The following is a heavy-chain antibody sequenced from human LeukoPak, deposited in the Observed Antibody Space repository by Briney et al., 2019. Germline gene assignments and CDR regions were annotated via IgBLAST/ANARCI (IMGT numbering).Heavy chain of an antibody. V-gene: IGHV3-11*04. CDR2: ISSSGTTM. D-gene: IGHD3-22*01. CDR1: GFTFSDYY. CDR3: ARDWWDSSGYYDY. Sequence: GGSLRLSCAASGFTFSDYYMSWIRRAPGKGLEWVSYISSSGTTMYYADSVKGRFTISRDNAKNSLYLQMNSLRAEDTAVYYCARDWWDSSGYYDYWGQGTLVTVSS. J-gene: IGHJ4*02.